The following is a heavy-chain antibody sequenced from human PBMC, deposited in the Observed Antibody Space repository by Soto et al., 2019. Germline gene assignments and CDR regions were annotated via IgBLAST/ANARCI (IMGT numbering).Heavy chain of an antibody. CDR3: ARGRGGTYDAFDI. V-gene: IGHV4-59*01. CDR1: GGSISSYF. Sequence: KPSETLSLTCGVSGGSISSYFWSWIRQSPGKGLEWIGYVFYSGTTNYNPSLKGRVTMSVDTSNNRFSLKLTSVTAADTAVYFCARGRGGTYDAFDIWGQGTMVTVSS. CDR2: VFYSGTT. J-gene: IGHJ3*02. D-gene: IGHD1-26*01.